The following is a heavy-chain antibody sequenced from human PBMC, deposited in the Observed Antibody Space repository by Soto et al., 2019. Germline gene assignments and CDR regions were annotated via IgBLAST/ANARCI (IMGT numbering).Heavy chain of an antibody. D-gene: IGHD6-13*01. CDR3: ARPRLAAAYYYYGMDV. Sequence: QVQLVQSGAEVKKPGSSVRVSCKASGGTFSSYAISWVRQAPGQGLEWMGGIIPIFGTANYAQKFQGRVTITADESTSTAYMELSSLRSEDTAVYYCARPRLAAAYYYYGMDVWGQGTTVTVSS. V-gene: IGHV1-69*01. CDR1: GGTFSSYA. J-gene: IGHJ6*02. CDR2: IIPIFGTA.